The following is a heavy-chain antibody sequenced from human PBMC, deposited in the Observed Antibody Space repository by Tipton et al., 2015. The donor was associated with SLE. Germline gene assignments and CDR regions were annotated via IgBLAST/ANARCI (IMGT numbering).Heavy chain of an antibody. V-gene: IGHV4-39*01. Sequence: TLSLTCTVSGGSISSSSYYWGWIRQPPGKGLEWIGSIYYSGSTYYNPSLKSRVTISVDTSKNQFSLKLSLVTAADTAVYYCARVVKGSSWYWFDPWGQGTLVTVSS. CDR3: ARVVKGSSWYWFDP. CDR1: GGSISSSSYY. CDR2: IYYSGST. J-gene: IGHJ5*02. D-gene: IGHD6-13*01.